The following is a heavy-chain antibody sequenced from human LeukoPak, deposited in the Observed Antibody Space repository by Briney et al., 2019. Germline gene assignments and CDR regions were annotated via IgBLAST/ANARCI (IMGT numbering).Heavy chain of an antibody. Sequence: GTLSFTWTAPGCSISSYYWSWLRQPPGKGLWWFGDFYYSGSTKYNPSLKSRVTISVDTSKNQFSLKLSSVPAADTAVYCCGREQWLTYVDYWGKGTLVTVS. CDR3: GREQWLTYVDY. J-gene: IGHJ4*02. CDR1: GCSISSYY. D-gene: IGHD6-19*01. CDR2: FYYSGST. V-gene: IGHV4-59*01.